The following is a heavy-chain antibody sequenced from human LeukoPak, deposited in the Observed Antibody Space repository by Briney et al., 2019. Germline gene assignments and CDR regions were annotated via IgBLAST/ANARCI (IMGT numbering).Heavy chain of an antibody. Sequence: ASVKVSCKASGYTFTAYYMYWVRQAPGQGLEWVGWINPNSGDTNYAQKFQGRVTMTRDTSISTAYMELSRLRSDDTAVYYCARDERYDSSGYPFDYWGQGTLVTVSS. J-gene: IGHJ4*02. D-gene: IGHD3-22*01. V-gene: IGHV1-2*02. CDR2: INPNSGDT. CDR3: ARDERYDSSGYPFDY. CDR1: GYTFTAYY.